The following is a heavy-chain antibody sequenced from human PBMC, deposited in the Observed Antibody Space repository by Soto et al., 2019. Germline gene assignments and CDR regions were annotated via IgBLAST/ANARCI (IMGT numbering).Heavy chain of an antibody. J-gene: IGHJ6*02. D-gene: IGHD3-10*01. CDR1: GYSFTSYW. Sequence: GESLKISCKGSGYSFTSYWISWVRQMPGKGLEWMGRIDPSDSYTNYSPSFQGHVTISADKSISTAYLQWSSLKASDTAMYYCARHIRGSGSQRYYYYGMDVWGQGTTVTVSS. CDR3: ARHIRGSGSQRYYYYGMDV. V-gene: IGHV5-10-1*01. CDR2: IDPSDSYT.